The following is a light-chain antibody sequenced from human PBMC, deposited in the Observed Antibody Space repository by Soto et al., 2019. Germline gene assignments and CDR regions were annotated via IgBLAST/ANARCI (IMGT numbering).Light chain of an antibody. CDR3: QQYNNWWT. Sequence: EILMTQSPATLSVSPGERATLSCRASQSVDSNLAWYQQKPGQAPRLLIYGASTRANGISARFSGSGSGTEFTLTISSLQSEDFGVYYCQQYNNWWTFGQGTKVEI. J-gene: IGKJ1*01. CDR2: GAS. CDR1: QSVDSN. V-gene: IGKV3-15*01.